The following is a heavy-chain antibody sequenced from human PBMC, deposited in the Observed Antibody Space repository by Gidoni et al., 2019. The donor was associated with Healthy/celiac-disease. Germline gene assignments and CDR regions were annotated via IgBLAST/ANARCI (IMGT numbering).Heavy chain of an antibody. Sequence: QVQLVQSGAEVKKPGASVKVSCKASGYTFTSYDINWVRQATGQGLEWMGWMNPNSGNTGYAQKFQGRVTMTRNTSISTAYMELSSLRSEDTAVYYCARIRFDYGGNDDAFDIWGQGTMVTVSS. J-gene: IGHJ3*02. D-gene: IGHD4-17*01. CDR3: ARIRFDYGGNDDAFDI. V-gene: IGHV1-8*01. CDR2: MNPNSGNT. CDR1: GYTFTSYD.